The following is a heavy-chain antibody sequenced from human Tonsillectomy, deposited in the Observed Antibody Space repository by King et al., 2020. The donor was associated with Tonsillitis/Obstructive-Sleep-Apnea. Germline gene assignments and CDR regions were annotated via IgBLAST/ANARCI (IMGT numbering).Heavy chain of an antibody. Sequence: VQLQQSGRGLVKPSQTLSLTCAISGDSVSSNSAAWNWIRQSPSRGLEWLGRTYYWSKWYNDYAVSVKSRITINPDTSKNQFSLQLNSVTPEDTAVYYCARDEGIVVVVAATRAFDIWGQGTMVTVSS. CDR1: GDSVSSNSAA. J-gene: IGHJ3*02. CDR2: TYYWSKWYN. V-gene: IGHV6-1*01. CDR3: ARDEGIVVVVAATRAFDI. D-gene: IGHD2-15*01.